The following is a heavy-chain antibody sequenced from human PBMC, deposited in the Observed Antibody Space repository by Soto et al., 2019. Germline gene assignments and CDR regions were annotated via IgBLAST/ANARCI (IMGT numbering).Heavy chain of an antibody. CDR1: GYTFTSYA. Sequence: QVQLVQSGAEVKKPGASVKVSCKASGYTFTSYAMHWVRQAPGQRLEWMGWINAGNGNTKYSQKFQGRVTITRDTXAXXAYMELSSLRSEDTAVYYCARTASYNWNDVKAFDIWGQGTMVTVSS. CDR2: INAGNGNT. CDR3: ARTASYNWNDVKAFDI. D-gene: IGHD1-1*01. V-gene: IGHV1-3*01. J-gene: IGHJ3*02.